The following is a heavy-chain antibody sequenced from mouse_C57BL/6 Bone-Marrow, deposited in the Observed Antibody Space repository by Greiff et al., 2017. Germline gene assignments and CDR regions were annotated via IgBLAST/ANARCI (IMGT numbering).Heavy chain of an antibody. J-gene: IGHJ4*01. CDR1: GFTFSSYT. D-gene: IGHD2-4*01. Sequence: EVQRVESGGGLVKPGGSLKLSCAASGFTFSSYTMSWVRQTPEKRLEWVATISGGGGNTYYPDSVKGRFTISRDNAKNTLYLHMSSLRSEDTALYYCARQGRLRHSMDYWGQGTSVTVAS. CDR2: ISGGGGNT. V-gene: IGHV5-9*01. CDR3: ARQGRLRHSMDY.